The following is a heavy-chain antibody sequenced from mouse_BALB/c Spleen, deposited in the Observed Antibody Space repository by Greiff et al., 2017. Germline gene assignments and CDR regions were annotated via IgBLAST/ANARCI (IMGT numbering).Heavy chain of an antibody. Sequence: EVQVVESGGGLVQPGGSRKLSCAASGFTFSSFGMHWVRQAPEKGLEWVAYISSGSSTIYYADTVKGRFTISRDNPKNTLFLQMTSLRSEDTAMYYCARGGVLLRHYYAMDYWGQGTSVTVSS. J-gene: IGHJ4*01. CDR3: ARGGVLLRHYYAMDY. D-gene: IGHD1-1*01. CDR1: GFTFSSFG. V-gene: IGHV5-17*02. CDR2: ISSGSSTI.